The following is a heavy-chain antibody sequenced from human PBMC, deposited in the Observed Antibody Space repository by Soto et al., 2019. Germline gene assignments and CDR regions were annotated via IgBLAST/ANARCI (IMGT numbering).Heavy chain of an antibody. V-gene: IGHV1-69*12. J-gene: IGHJ6*02. Sequence: QVQLVQSGAEVKKPGSSVKVSCKASGGTFSSYAISWVRQAPGQGLEWMGGIIPIFGTANYAQKFQGRVTLTADESTSTAYMELSSLRSEDTAVYYCARAGTGTTFYYYYGMDVWGQGTTVTVSS. CDR2: IIPIFGTA. CDR3: ARAGTGTTFYYYYGMDV. CDR1: GGTFSSYA. D-gene: IGHD1-7*01.